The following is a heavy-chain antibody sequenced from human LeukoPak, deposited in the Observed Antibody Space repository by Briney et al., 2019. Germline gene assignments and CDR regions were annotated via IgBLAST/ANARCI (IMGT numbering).Heavy chain of an antibody. CDR2: INHSGST. D-gene: IGHD3-3*01. V-gene: IGHV4-34*01. CDR1: GGSFSGYY. CDR3: ARGHHYYDFWSGYYTGYWFDP. J-gene: IGHJ5*02. Sequence: SETLSLTCAVYGGSFSGYYWSWIRQPPGKGLEWIGEINHSGSTNYNPSLKSRVTLSVDTSKNQFSLKLSSVTAADTAVYYCARGHHYYDFWSGYYTGYWFDPWGQGTLVTVSS.